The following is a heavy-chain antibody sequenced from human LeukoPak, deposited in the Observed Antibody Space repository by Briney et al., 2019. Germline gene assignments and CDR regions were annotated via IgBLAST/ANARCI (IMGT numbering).Heavy chain of an antibody. V-gene: IGHV3-23*01. J-gene: IGHJ4*02. D-gene: IGHD5-12*01. CDR2: IVASSGST. CDR1: GFSISNSA. Sequence: PGGSLRLSCAASGFSISNSARSWVRQAPGKGLEWVSLIVASSGSTFYADSVKGRFTISRDSSKHTLYLQMNSLRAEDMAVYYCAKGAYDYIEMGYFDYWGQGTLVTVSS. CDR3: AKGAYDYIEMGYFDY.